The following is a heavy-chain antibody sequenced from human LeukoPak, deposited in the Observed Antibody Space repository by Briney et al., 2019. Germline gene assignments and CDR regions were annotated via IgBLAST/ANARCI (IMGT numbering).Heavy chain of an antibody. Sequence: GGSLRLSCAASGFSVSSTYMSWVRQAPGKGLEWVSAISGSGGSTYYADSVKGRFTISRDNSKNTLYLQMNSPRAEDTAVYYCAKDPYDFWSGYAYAPLFDYWGQGTLVTVSS. D-gene: IGHD3-3*01. J-gene: IGHJ4*02. V-gene: IGHV3-23*01. CDR2: ISGSGGST. CDR1: GFSVSSTY. CDR3: AKDPYDFWSGYAYAPLFDY.